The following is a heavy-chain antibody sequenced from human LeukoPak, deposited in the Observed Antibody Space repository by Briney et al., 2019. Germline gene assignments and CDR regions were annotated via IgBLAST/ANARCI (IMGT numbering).Heavy chain of an antibody. J-gene: IGHJ4*02. Sequence: GGSLTLPCTATGFPFGDYVLSGVRQAPGKGLEWVGFIRSKTYDGATEYAASVKGRFTISRDDSKSIAYLQMNSLKTEDTAVYYCASHARHINICAYYSRGQGTQVTVSS. V-gene: IGHV3-49*04. D-gene: IGHD3-10*01. CDR3: ASHARHINICAYYS. CDR1: GFPFGDYV. CDR2: IRSKTYDGAT.